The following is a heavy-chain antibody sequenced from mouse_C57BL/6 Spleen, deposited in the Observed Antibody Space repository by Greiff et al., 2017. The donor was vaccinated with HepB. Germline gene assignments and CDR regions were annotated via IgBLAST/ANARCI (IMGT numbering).Heavy chain of an antibody. CDR1: GYTFTSYW. CDR2: IHPSDSDT. CDR3: AIDRYYYGSSLGAMDY. Sequence: QVRLQQPGAELVKPGASVKVSCKASGYTFTSYWMHWVKQRPGQGLEWIGRIHPSDSDTNYNQKFKGKATLTVDKSSSTAYMQLSSLTSEDSAVYYCAIDRYYYGSSLGAMDYWGQGTSVTVSS. J-gene: IGHJ4*01. V-gene: IGHV1-74*01. D-gene: IGHD1-1*01.